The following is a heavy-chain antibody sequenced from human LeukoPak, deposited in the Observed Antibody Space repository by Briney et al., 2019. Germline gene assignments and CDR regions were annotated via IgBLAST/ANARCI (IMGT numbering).Heavy chain of an antibody. Sequence: SETLSLTCTVSGGSISSHYWSWIRQPPGKGLEWIGYIYYSGSTNYNPSLKSRVTISVDTSKNQFSLKLSSVTAADTAVYYCAREYLQIYGAAGWFDPWGRGTLVTVSS. V-gene: IGHV4-59*11. J-gene: IGHJ5*02. D-gene: IGHD4-17*01. CDR2: IYYSGST. CDR3: AREYLQIYGAAGWFDP. CDR1: GGSISSHY.